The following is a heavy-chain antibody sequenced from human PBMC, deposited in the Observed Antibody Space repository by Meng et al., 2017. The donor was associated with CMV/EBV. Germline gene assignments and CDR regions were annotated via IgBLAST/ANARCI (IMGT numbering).Heavy chain of an antibody. D-gene: IGHD3-10*01. CDR3: ARDYDGSGEGYYYGMDV. CDR1: GFTFDDYA. V-gene: IGHV3-9*01. Sequence: SLKISCAASGFTFDDYAMHWVRQAPGKGLEWVSGISWNSGSIGYADSVKGRFTISRDSAKNSLYLQMNSLRAEDTAVYYCARDYDGSGEGYYYGMDVWGQGTTVTVSS. CDR2: ISWNSGSI. J-gene: IGHJ6*02.